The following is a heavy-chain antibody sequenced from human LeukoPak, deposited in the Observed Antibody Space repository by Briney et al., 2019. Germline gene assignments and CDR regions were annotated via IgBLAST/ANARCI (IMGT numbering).Heavy chain of an antibody. CDR2: INHSGST. CDR1: GGSFSGYY. D-gene: IGHD5-12*01. Sequence: SETLSLTCAVYGGSFSGYYWSWIRQPPGKGLEWIGEINHSGSTDYNPSLKSRVTISVDTSKNQFSLKLSSVTAADTAVYYCARGPSGYHNTGGQGTLVTVSS. V-gene: IGHV4-34*01. J-gene: IGHJ4*02. CDR3: ARGPSGYHNT.